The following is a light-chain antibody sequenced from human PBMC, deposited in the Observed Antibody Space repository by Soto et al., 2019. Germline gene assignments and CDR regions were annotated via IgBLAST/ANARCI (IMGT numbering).Light chain of an antibody. V-gene: IGLV2-23*02. CDR3: CSYVGSSVVV. CDR2: EVS. Sequence: QSALTQPASVSGSPGQSITISCTGTSSDIGTYTHISWYQQHPDKAPKLILYEVSGRPSGVSNRFAGSKSGNTASLTISGSQAEDEADYYCCSYVGSSVVVFGGGTKVTAL. CDR1: SSDIGTYTH. J-gene: IGLJ2*01.